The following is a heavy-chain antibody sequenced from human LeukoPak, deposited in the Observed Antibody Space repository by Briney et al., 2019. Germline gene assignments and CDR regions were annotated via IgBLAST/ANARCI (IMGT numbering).Heavy chain of an antibody. CDR2: IYYSGSI. J-gene: IGHJ6*02. CDR3: ARSFTMIRGVITYGMDV. V-gene: IGHV4-30-4*01. Sequence: SETLSLTCTVSGGSISSSNYYWSWIRQPPGKGLEWIGYIYYSGSIYYNPSLKSRLTISVDTSESQFSLKLSSVTAADTAVYYCARSFTMIRGVITYGMDVWGQGTTVTVSS. CDR1: GGSISSSNYY. D-gene: IGHD3-10*01.